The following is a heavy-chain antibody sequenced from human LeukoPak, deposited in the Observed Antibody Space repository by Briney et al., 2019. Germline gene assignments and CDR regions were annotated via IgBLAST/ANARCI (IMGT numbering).Heavy chain of an antibody. V-gene: IGHV3-23*01. D-gene: IGHD3-10*02. CDR1: GFTFSSFG. Sequence: GGSLRLSCAASGFTFSSFGMSWVRQAPGKGLEWVSGISRGGGSTYYADSVKGRFTISRDNAKNSLYLQMNSLRAEDTAVYYCAELGITMIGGVWGKGTTVTISS. CDR3: AELGITMIGGV. CDR2: ISRGGGST. J-gene: IGHJ6*04.